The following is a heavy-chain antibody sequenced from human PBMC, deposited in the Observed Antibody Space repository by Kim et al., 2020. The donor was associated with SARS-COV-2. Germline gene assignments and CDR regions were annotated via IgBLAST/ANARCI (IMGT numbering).Heavy chain of an antibody. CDR2: IYYSGST. CDR1: GASISSSSYY. CDR3: ARETIAVRRVGGRLDF. D-gene: IGHD6-6*01. V-gene: IGHV4-39*02. J-gene: IGHJ4*02. Sequence: SETLSLTCTVSGASISSSSYYWGWIRQPPGKGLEWIGSIYYSGSTYYNPSLKSRVTISVDTFKNQFSLNLTSVTAADTSVYYCARETIAVRRVGGRLDFWGQGALVTVSS.